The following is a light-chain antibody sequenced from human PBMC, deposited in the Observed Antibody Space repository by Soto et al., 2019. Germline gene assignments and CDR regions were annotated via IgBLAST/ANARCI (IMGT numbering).Light chain of an antibody. CDR1: QSVSSN. CDR3: QQRSKWRT. V-gene: IGKV3-11*01. J-gene: IGKJ1*01. Sequence: IVMPQSPATLSVSPGQSATLSCRASQSVSSNLAWYQQKPGQAPRLLIYGASTRATGIPARFSGSGFGTDYTLTISSLEPEDFAVYYCQQRSKWRTFGQGTKVDIK. CDR2: GAS.